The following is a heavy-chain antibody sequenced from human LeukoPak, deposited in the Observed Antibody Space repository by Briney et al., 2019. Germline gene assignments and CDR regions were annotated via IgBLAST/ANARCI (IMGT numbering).Heavy chain of an antibody. D-gene: IGHD3-9*01. V-gene: IGHV1-69*06. CDR2: IIPIFGTA. CDR3: ARARYHDILTGPIAFDI. J-gene: IGHJ3*02. Sequence: SVKVSCKASGGTFSSYAISWVRQAPGQGLEWMGGIIPIFGTANYAQKFQGRVTITADKSTSTAYMELSSLRSEDTAVYYCARARYHDILTGPIAFDIWGQGTMVTVSS. CDR1: GGTFSSYA.